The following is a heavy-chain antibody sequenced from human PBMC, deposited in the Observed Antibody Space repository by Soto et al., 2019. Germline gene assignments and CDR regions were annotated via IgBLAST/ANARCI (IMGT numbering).Heavy chain of an antibody. CDR1: XGTXXXXX. CDR3: ARDTRTYYYDSSGYDYYYYGMDV. J-gene: IGHJ6*02. Sequence: SVXXSCKASXGTXXXXXXXXVXQAPGQGLEWMGGIIPIFGTANYAQKFQGRVTITADESTSTAYMELSSLRSEDTAVYYCARDTRTYYYDSSGYDYYYYGMDVWGQGTTVTVSS. V-gene: IGHV1-69*13. CDR2: IIPIFGTA. D-gene: IGHD3-22*01.